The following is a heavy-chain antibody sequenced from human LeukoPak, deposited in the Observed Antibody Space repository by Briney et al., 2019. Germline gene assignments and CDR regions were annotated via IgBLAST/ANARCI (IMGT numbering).Heavy chain of an antibody. CDR3: AKGSLHCSSTSCYAGDAFDI. V-gene: IGHV3-23*01. CDR2: ISGSGGST. D-gene: IGHD2-2*01. CDR1: GFTFSSYA. Sequence: GGSLRLSCAASGFTFSSYAMCWVRQAPGKGLEWVSAISGSGGSTYSADSVKGRFTISRDNSKNTLYLQMNSLRAEDTAVYYCAKGSLHCSSTSCYAGDAFDIWGQGTMVTVSS. J-gene: IGHJ3*02.